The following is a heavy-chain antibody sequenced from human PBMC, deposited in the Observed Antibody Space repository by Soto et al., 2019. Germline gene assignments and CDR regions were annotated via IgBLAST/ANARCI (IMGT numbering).Heavy chain of an antibody. CDR2: INPNSGGT. Sequence: QVQLVQSGAEVKKPGASVKVSCKASGYTFTGYYMHWVRQAPGQGLEWMGWINPNSGGTNYAQKFQGRVTMTRDTSISTAYMELSRLRSDDTAVYYCARGVLLWFGDPAWYFDYWGQGTLVTVSS. CDR1: GYTFTGYY. D-gene: IGHD3-10*01. J-gene: IGHJ4*02. V-gene: IGHV1-2*02. CDR3: ARGVLLWFGDPAWYFDY.